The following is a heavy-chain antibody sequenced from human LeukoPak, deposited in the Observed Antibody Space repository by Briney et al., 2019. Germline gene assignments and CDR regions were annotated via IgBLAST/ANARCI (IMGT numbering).Heavy chain of an antibody. CDR2: IYYSGST. D-gene: IGHD1-26*01. CDR3: GKGEPTYSGSYYFDY. CDR1: GDSISSGDYY. J-gene: IGHJ4*01. Sequence: SETLSLTCTVSGDSISSGDYYWGWIRQPPGKGLESIGFIYYSGSTFYNPSLKSRVTVSLDTSKNQFFLRLSSVTAADTAMYYCGKGEPTYSGSYYFDYWGHGSLVTVSS. V-gene: IGHV4-30-4*01.